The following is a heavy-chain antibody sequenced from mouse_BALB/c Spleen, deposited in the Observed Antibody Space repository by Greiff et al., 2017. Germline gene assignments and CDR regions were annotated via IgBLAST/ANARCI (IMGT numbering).Heavy chain of an antibody. CDR3: TIYDGYYPWFAY. CDR1: GYTFTSYW. CDR2: IYPGSGST. V-gene: IGHV1S22*01. Sequence: KQPGSELVRPGASVKLSCKASGYTFTSYWMHWVKQRPGQGLEWIGNIYPGSGSTNYDEKFKSKATLTVDTSSSTAYMQLSSLTSEDSAVYYCTIYDGYYPWFAYWGQGTLVTVSA. J-gene: IGHJ3*01. D-gene: IGHD2-3*01.